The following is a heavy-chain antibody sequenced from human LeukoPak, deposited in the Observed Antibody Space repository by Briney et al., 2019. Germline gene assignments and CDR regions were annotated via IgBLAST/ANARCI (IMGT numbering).Heavy chain of an antibody. V-gene: IGHV1-46*01. CDR3: ARAVVGTTAFDY. D-gene: IGHD1-26*01. Sequence: ASVKVSCKASGYTFTSYYMHWVRQAPGQGLEWMGIINPSSGSTSYAQKFQGRVTMTRDMSTSTVYMELSSLRSEDTAVYYCARAVVGTTAFDYWGQGTLVTVSS. J-gene: IGHJ4*02. CDR2: INPSSGST. CDR1: GYTFTSYY.